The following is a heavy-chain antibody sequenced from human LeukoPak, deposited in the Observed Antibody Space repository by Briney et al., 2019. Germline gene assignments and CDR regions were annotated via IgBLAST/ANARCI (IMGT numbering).Heavy chain of an antibody. Sequence: ASVKVSCKASGYTFTGYYMHWVRQAPGQGLGWMGWINPNSGGTNYAQKFQGRVTMTRDTSISTAYMELSRLRSDDTAVYYCARDFPRYCSGGSCYSFGYWGQGTLVTVSS. J-gene: IGHJ4*02. CDR1: GYTFTGYY. CDR3: ARDFPRYCSGGSCYSFGY. V-gene: IGHV1-2*02. D-gene: IGHD2-15*01. CDR2: INPNSGGT.